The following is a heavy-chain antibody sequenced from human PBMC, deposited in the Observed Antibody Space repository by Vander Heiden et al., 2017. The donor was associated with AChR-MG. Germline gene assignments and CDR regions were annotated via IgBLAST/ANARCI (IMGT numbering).Heavy chain of an antibody. V-gene: IGHV1-69*06. CDR2: IIPIFGTA. CDR3: ARDYGDYYFDY. Sequence: QVQLVQSVAEVKKPGSSVKLSCQASGGTFSSYAISWVGQAPGQGLEGMGGIIPIFGTANYAQKFQGRVTITADKSTSTAYMELSSLRSEDTAVYYCARDYGDYYFDYWGQGTLVTVSS. D-gene: IGHD4-17*01. J-gene: IGHJ4*02. CDR1: GGTFSSYA.